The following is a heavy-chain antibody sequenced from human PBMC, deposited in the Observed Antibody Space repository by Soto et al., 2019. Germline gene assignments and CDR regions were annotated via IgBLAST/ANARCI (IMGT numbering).Heavy chain of an antibody. J-gene: IGHJ6*03. CDR3: ARDVGVFDIFGVVITPQSIYYMDV. CDR2: ISSSSSYI. D-gene: IGHD3-3*02. CDR1: GFTFSSYS. Sequence: GGSLRLSCAASGFTFSSYSMNWVRQAPGKGLEWVSSISSSSSYIYYADSVKGRFTISRDNAKNSLYLQMNSLRAEDTAVYYCARDVGVFDIFGVVITPQSIYYMDVWGKGTTVTVSS. V-gene: IGHV3-21*01.